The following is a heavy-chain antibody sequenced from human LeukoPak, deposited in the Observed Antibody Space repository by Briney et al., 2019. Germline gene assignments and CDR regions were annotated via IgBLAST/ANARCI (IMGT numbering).Heavy chain of an antibody. CDR2: IYYSGST. CDR1: GGSISSSSYY. Sequence: SETLSLTCTVSGGSISSSSYYWGWIRQPPGKGLEWIGSIYYSGSTYYNPSLKSRVTISVDTSKNQFSLKLSSVTAADTAVYYCARDPNYDSSGPIDYWGQGTLVTVSS. CDR3: ARDPNYDSSGPIDY. V-gene: IGHV4-39*07. D-gene: IGHD3-22*01. J-gene: IGHJ4*02.